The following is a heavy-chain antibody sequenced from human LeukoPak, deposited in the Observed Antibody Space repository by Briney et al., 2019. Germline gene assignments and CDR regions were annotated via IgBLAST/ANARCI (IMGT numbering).Heavy chain of an antibody. CDR2: IIPIFGTA. V-gene: IGHV1-69*13. CDR1: GYTFTSYG. Sequence: GASVKVSCKASGYTFTSYGISWVRQAPGQGLEWMGGIIPIFGTANYAQKFQGRVTITADESTSTAYMELSSLRSEDTAVYYCAGEEVVAATLAYRGQGTLVTVSS. D-gene: IGHD2-15*01. CDR3: AGEEVVAATLAY. J-gene: IGHJ4*02.